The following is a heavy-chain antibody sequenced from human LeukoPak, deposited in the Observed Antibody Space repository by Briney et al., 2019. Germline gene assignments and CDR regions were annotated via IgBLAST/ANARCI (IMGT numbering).Heavy chain of an antibody. CDR2: ISSTSGDV. Sequence: GGSLRLSCVASGFSFSRFGMNWVRQAPGKALEWASHISSTSGDVYYADSVKGRFAISRDNAKNSLYLQMNSLRVEDTAIYYCAQKGGTDHWGQGTLVTVSS. J-gene: IGHJ4*02. CDR1: GFSFSRFG. CDR3: AQKGGTDH. V-gene: IGHV3-48*01. D-gene: IGHD2-15*01.